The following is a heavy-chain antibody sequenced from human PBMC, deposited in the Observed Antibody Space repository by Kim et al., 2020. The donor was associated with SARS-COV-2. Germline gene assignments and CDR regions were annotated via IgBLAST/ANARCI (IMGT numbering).Heavy chain of an antibody. CDR1: GGSISSYY. V-gene: IGHV4-59*13. D-gene: IGHD4-17*01. J-gene: IGHJ4*02. CDR2: IYYSGST. CDR3: ARGRGYGGNSLISFDY. Sequence: SETLSLTCTVSGGSISSYYWSWIRQPPGKGLEWIGYIYYSGSTNYNPSLKSRVTISVDTSKNQFSLKLSSVTAADTAVYYCARGRGYGGNSLISFDYWGQGTLVTVSS.